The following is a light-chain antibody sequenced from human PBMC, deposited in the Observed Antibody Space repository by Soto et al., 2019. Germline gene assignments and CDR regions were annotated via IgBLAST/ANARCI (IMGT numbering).Light chain of an antibody. V-gene: IGKV3-20*01. CDR3: QQYGTSPPD. CDR2: AAS. J-gene: IGKJ4*01. CDR1: QSVISTD. Sequence: ESVCTQSPGTLSLSPGERATLSCRASQSVISTDLAWYQQKPGQAPRLFVYAASSRASAIPDRFSGSGSGTDFTLTISRLEPEDFAVYSCQQYGTSPPDFGGGTKV.